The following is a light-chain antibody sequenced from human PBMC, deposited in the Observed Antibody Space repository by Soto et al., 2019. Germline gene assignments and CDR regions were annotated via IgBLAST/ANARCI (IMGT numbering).Light chain of an antibody. CDR2: GAS. Sequence: EIVLTQSSGTLSLSPGERATLSCRASQSVSSSHLAWYQQKPGQAPRLLIFGASSRATGIPDRFGGSGSGTDFTLTISALETEDFAVYFCQQYGSSPRTFGQGTKVEIK. J-gene: IGKJ1*01. CDR3: QQYGSSPRT. CDR1: QSVSSSH. V-gene: IGKV3-20*01.